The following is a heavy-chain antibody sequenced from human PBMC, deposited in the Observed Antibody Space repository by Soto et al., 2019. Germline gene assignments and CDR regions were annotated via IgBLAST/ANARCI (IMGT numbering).Heavy chain of an antibody. CDR3: ARHPVSSLRFLEWLLSETFDY. V-gene: IGHV4-39*01. CDR2: IYYSGST. CDR1: GGSISSSSYY. J-gene: IGHJ4*02. Sequence: PSETLSLTCTVSGGSISSSSYYWGWIRQPPGKGLEWIGSIYYSGSTYYNPSLKSRVTISVDTSKNQFSLKLSSVTAADTAVYYCARHPVSSLRFLEWLLSETFDYWGQGTLVTVSS. D-gene: IGHD3-3*01.